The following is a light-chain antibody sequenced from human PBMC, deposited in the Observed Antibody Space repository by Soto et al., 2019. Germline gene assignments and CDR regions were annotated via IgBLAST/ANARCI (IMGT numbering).Light chain of an antibody. CDR1: QSIRYY. CDR2: GAS. J-gene: IGKJ1*01. CDR3: QQYKNYLT. Sequence: DIQLTQSPPTLSASVGDRVTITCRASQSIRYYLAWYQQMPGKAPKLLISGASTLESGVPSRFSGSGSGTEFTLTISSLQPDDFATYYCQQYKNYLTFGQGTKVEIK. V-gene: IGKV1-5*01.